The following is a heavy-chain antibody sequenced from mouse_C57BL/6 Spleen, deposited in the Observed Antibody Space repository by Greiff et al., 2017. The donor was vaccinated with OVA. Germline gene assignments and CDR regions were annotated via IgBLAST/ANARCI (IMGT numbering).Heavy chain of an antibody. J-gene: IGHJ3*01. CDR2: IDPETGGT. V-gene: IGHV1-15*01. CDR1: GYTFTDYE. D-gene: IGHD2-5*01. CDR3: TRPQNPYSNYESWFAY. Sequence: QVQLQQSGAELVRPGASVTLSCKASGYTFTDYEMHWVKQTPVHGLEWIGAIDPETGGTAYNQKFKGKAILTADKSSSTAYMALRSLTSEDSAVYYCTRPQNPYSNYESWFAYWGQGTLVTVSA.